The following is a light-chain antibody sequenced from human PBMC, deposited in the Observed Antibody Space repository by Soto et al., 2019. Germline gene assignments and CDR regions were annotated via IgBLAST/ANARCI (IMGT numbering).Light chain of an antibody. CDR2: KAS. V-gene: IGKV1-5*03. Sequence: DIQMTQSPSTLSASVGDRVTITCRASQSISSWLAWYQQKPGKAPKLLIYKASSLESGIPSRFSGSGSGTEFTLTISSLQPDDFATYYCQQYNSYPYTFGQGTKLEIK. J-gene: IGKJ2*01. CDR1: QSISSW. CDR3: QQYNSYPYT.